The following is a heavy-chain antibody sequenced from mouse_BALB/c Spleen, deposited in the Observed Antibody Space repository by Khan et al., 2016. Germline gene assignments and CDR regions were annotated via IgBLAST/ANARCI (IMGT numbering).Heavy chain of an antibody. V-gene: IGHV1-80*01. Sequence: QVRLQQSGAELVRPGSLVKISCKASGYAFSSYWMNWVKQRPGQGLEWIGQIYPGAGDTNYNGKFTGKATLTADKSSSTAYMQLSSLTSEDSAVYFWARNPYWGQGTTLTVSS. CDR3: ARNPY. CDR1: GYAFSSYW. J-gene: IGHJ2*01. CDR2: IYPGAGDT.